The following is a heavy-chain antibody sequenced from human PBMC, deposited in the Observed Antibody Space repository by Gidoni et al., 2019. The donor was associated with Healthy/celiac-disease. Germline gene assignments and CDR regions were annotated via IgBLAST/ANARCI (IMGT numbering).Heavy chain of an antibody. CDR2: IYTSGST. D-gene: IGHD7-27*01. Sequence: QVQLQESGPGLVKPSQTLSLTCTVSGGSISSGSYYWSWIRQPAGKGLEWIGRIYTSGSTNYNPSLKSRVTISVDTSKNQFSLKLSSVTAADTAVYYCATTYPWGSPNWGQGTLVTVSS. CDR1: GGSISSGSYY. J-gene: IGHJ4*02. CDR3: ATTYPWGSPN. V-gene: IGHV4-61*02.